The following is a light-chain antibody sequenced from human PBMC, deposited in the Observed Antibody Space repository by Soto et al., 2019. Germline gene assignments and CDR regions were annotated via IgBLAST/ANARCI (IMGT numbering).Light chain of an antibody. CDR2: DVT. Sequence: QSVLTQPPSASGSPGQSVTISCTGTSSDIGGYNYVSWYQHHPGKALKLMIYDVTKRPSGVPDRFSGSRSGNTASLTVSGLQAEDEADYYCSSYAGSNNYVFGTGTKLTVL. J-gene: IGLJ1*01. CDR1: SSDIGGYNY. V-gene: IGLV2-8*01. CDR3: SSYAGSNNYV.